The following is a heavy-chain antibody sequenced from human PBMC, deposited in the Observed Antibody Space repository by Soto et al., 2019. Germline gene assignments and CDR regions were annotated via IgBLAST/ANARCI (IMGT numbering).Heavy chain of an antibody. CDR3: AREGTTGPIDY. D-gene: IGHD1-1*01. Sequence: SETLSLTCTVSGGSISSYYWSWIRQPPGKGLEWIGYIYYSGSTNYNPSLKSRVTISVDTSKNQFSLKLSSVTAADTAVYYCAREGTTGPIDYWGQGTLVTVSS. J-gene: IGHJ4*02. CDR1: GGSISSYY. CDR2: IYYSGST. V-gene: IGHV4-59*01.